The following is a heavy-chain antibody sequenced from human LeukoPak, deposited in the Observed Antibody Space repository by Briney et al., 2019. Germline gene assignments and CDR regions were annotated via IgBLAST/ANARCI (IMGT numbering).Heavy chain of an antibody. CDR1: GGSISSSSYY. CDR2: IYYSGST. V-gene: IGHV4-39*01. J-gene: IGHJ6*04. CDR3: ATPDGRLRDV. Sequence: SETLSLTCTVSGGSISSSSYYWGWIRQPPGKGLEWIGSIYYSGSTYYNPSLKSRVTISVDTSKNQFSLKLSSVTAADTAVYYCATPDGRLRDVWGKGTTVTVSS. D-gene: IGHD2-15*01.